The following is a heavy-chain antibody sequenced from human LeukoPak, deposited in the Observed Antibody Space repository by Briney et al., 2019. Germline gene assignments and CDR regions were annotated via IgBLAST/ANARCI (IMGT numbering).Heavy chain of an antibody. CDR3: ARARGPTGTTNWFDP. V-gene: IGHV3-21*01. Sequence: KTGGSLRLSCAASGFTFSRYSMNWARQAPGKGLEWVSSISSSSGYIYYADSVKGRFTISRDNAKSSLYLQMNSLRAEDTAVYYCARARGPTGTTNWFDPWGQGTLVTVSS. CDR2: ISSSSGYI. J-gene: IGHJ5*02. CDR1: GFTFSRYS. D-gene: IGHD1-1*01.